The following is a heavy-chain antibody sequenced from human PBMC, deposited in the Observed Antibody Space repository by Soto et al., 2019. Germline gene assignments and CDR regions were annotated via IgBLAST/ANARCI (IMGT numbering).Heavy chain of an antibody. V-gene: IGHV3-11*01. Sequence: QVQLVESGGGLVKPGGSLRLSCAASGFTFSDYSMGWIRQTPGKGLEWVSYISRGGGTTYYADSVKGRFTISRDNAKTSLFLQVSSLRAEDTGVYHCARHPATTISFFDYWGQGTLVTVSS. CDR2: ISRGGGTT. CDR3: ARHPATTISFFDY. J-gene: IGHJ4*02. D-gene: IGHD3-3*01. CDR1: GFTFSDYS.